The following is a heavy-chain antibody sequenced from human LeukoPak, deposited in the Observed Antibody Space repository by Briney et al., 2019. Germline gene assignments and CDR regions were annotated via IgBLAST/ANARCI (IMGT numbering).Heavy chain of an antibody. CDR2: INPYNGNT. V-gene: IGHV1-18*01. J-gene: IGHJ1*01. CDR3: SRGGPVAGTHKYFQH. Sequence: ASVKVSCKASGYTFSSYGITWVRQAPGQGLEWMGWINPYNGNTNYAQKLQDRVIMTTDTSTSTAYMELSSLRSEDTAVYYCSRGGPVAGTHKYFQHWGQGTLVTVSS. CDR1: GYTFSSYG. D-gene: IGHD6-19*01.